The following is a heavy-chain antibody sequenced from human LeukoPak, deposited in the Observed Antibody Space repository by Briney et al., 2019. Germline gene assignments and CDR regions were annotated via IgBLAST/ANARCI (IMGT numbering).Heavy chain of an antibody. J-gene: IGHJ5*02. CDR3: ARIDRYCSGGSCYSAWFDP. CDR2: INWNGGST. Sequence: PGGSLRLSCAASGFTFDDYGMSWVRQAPGKGLEWVSGINWNGGSTGYADSVKGRFTISRDNAKNSLYLQMNSLRAEDTALYYCARIDRYCSGGSCYSAWFDPWGQGTMVTVSS. V-gene: IGHV3-20*04. D-gene: IGHD2-15*01. CDR1: GFTFDDYG.